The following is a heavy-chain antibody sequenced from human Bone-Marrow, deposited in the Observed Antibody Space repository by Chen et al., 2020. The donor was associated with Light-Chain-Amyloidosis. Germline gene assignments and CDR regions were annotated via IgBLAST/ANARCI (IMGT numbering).Heavy chain of an antibody. CDR3: VHSGYSPSAGYIWNAFDV. CDR2: IFWDDST. CDR1: GFSLSTSGVS. J-gene: IGHJ3*01. Sequence: QISLKESGPTVVEPTQTLTLTCSFSGFSLSTSGVSVAWIRQPPGKALEWLALIFWDDSTRYRPSLKARSTLTKDTSANQVVLAMTNVDPSDTATYYCVHSGYSPSAGYIWNAFDVWGQGTVVAVSS. D-gene: IGHD1-1*01. V-gene: IGHV2-5*02.